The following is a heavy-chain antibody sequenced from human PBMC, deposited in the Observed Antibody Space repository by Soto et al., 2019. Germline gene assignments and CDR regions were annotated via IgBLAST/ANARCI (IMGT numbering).Heavy chain of an antibody. CDR3: GTDRPRIIVYDAFDV. D-gene: IGHD3-22*01. J-gene: IGHJ3*01. CDR1: GFTFSTYA. Sequence: QVQLVESGGGVVQPGRSLSLSCAASGFTFSTYALHWVRQAPGKGLEWVAGIVYDGSDKYYADSVKGRFTISRDNSKNALYLQMSSLRPEDTAVYYCGTDRPRIIVYDAFDVWGQGTMVTVSS. V-gene: IGHV3-30-3*01. CDR2: IVYDGSDK.